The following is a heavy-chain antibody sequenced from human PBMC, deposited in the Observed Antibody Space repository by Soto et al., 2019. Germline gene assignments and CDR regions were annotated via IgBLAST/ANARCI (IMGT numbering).Heavy chain of an antibody. CDR2: INPSGGST. V-gene: IGHV1-46*03. CDR1: GYTFTSYC. Sequence: ASVKVSCKASGYTFTSYCMHWVRQAPGQGLEWMGIINPSGGSTSYAQKFQGRVTMTRDTSTSTVYMELSSLRSEDTALYYCSSGEVLPDFYYWGQGTLVTVSA. D-gene: IGHD1-26*01. CDR3: SSGEVLPDFYY. J-gene: IGHJ4*01.